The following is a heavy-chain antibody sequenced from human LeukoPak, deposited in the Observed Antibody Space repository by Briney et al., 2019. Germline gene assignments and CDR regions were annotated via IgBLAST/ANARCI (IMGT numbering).Heavy chain of an antibody. CDR2: IYHSGST. D-gene: IGHD4-11*01. CDR3: ARGPTVTTEYHFDY. CDR1: GGSISSGGYS. Sequence: PSETLSLTCAVSGGSISSGGYSWSWIRQPPGKGLEWIGYIYHSGSTYYNPSLKSRVTISVDRSKNQFSLKLSSVTAADTAVYYCARGPTVTTEYHFDYWGQGTLVTVS. V-gene: IGHV4-30-2*01. J-gene: IGHJ4*02.